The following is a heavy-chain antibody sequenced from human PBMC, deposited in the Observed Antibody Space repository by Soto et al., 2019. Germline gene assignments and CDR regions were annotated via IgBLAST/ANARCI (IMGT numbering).Heavy chain of an antibody. CDR3: AKYNGNSRVTNFDY. Sequence: EVQLLESGGGLVQPGGSLRLSCAASGFTFSGYAMSWVRQAPGKGLEWVSAISGSGGSTYYADSVKGRFTISRANSKNTLYLQMTSLRAEDTAVYYCAKYNGNSRVTNFDYWGQGTLVTVSS. V-gene: IGHV3-23*01. J-gene: IGHJ4*02. CDR1: GFTFSGYA. D-gene: IGHD4-4*01. CDR2: ISGSGGST.